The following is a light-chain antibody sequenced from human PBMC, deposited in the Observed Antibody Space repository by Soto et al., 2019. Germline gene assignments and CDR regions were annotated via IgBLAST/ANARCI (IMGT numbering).Light chain of an antibody. Sequence: QAVVTQPPSASGTPGQRVTISCSGSSSNIGSNYVYWYQQLPGTAPKLLIYRNNQRPSGVPDRFSGSKSGTSASLAISGLRSEDEANYYCAAWDDSQSGVVFGGGTKVTVL. CDR1: SSNIGSNY. CDR2: RNN. V-gene: IGLV1-47*01. CDR3: AAWDDSQSGVV. J-gene: IGLJ3*02.